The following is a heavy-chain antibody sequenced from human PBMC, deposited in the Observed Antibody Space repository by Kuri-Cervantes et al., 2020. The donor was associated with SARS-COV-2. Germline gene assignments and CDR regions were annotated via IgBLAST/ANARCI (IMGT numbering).Heavy chain of an antibody. V-gene: IGHV1-3*01. CDR2: INAGNGNT. CDR3: ARELIGAAMVYWFDP. J-gene: IGHJ5*02. D-gene: IGHD5-18*01. CDR1: GYTFTSYA. Sequence: ASVKVSCKASGYTFTSYAMHWVRQAPGQRLEWMGWINAGNGNTKYSQKFQGRVTITRDTSASTAYMEQSSLRSEDTAVYYCARELIGAAMVYWFDPWGQGTLVTVSS.